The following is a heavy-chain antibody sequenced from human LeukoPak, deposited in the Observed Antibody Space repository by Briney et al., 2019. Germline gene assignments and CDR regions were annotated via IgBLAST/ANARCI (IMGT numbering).Heavy chain of an antibody. CDR3: AKRSIAFDY. V-gene: IGHV3-30-3*02. J-gene: IGHJ4*02. D-gene: IGHD2-21*01. Sequence: GGSLRLSCAASGFTFSSYAMHWVRQAPGKGLEWVAVISYDGSNKYYADSVKGRFTISRDNSKNTLYLQMYSLRAEDTALYYCAKRSIAFDYWGQGTLVTVSS. CDR2: ISYDGSNK. CDR1: GFTFSSYA.